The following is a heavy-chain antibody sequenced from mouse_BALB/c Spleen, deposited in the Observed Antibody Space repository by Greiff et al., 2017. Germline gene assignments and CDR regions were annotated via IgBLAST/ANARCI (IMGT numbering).Heavy chain of an antibody. J-gene: IGHJ3*01. CDR1: GYTFTSYY. Sequence: QVQLQQSGADLVKPGASVKLSCKASGYTFTSYYMYWVKQRPGQGLEWIGEINPSNGGTNFNEKFKSKATLTVDKSSSTAYMQLSSLTSEDSAVYYCTRSIYYGNYVSPWFAYWGQGTLVTVSA. CDR2: INPSNGGT. D-gene: IGHD2-1*01. CDR3: TRSIYYGNYVSPWFAY. V-gene: IGHV1S81*02.